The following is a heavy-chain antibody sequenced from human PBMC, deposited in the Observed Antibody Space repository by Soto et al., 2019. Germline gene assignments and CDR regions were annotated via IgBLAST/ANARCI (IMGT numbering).Heavy chain of an antibody. CDR1: GYTFTSYA. Sequence: ASVKVSCKASGYTFTSYAMHWVRQAPGQRLEWMGWINAGNGNTKYSQKFQGRVTITRDTSASTAYMELSSLRSEDTAVYYCAYSSSKNYYYYYMDVWGKGTTVTVSS. V-gene: IGHV1-3*01. CDR2: INAGNGNT. J-gene: IGHJ6*03. CDR3: AYSSSKNYYYYYMDV. D-gene: IGHD6-6*01.